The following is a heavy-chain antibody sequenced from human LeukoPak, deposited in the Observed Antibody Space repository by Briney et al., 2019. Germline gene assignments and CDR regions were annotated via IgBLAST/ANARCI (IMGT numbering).Heavy chain of an antibody. J-gene: IGHJ6*03. CDR3: ARGNYDFWSGFSYYYMDV. CDR2: IYYSGST. D-gene: IGHD3-3*01. Sequence: PSETLSLTCTVSGGSVSSGSYYWSWIRQPPGKGLEWIGYIYYSGSTNYNPSLKSRVTISVDTSKNQFPLKLSSVTAADTAVYYCARGNYDFWSGFSYYYMDVWGKGTTVTVSS. CDR1: GGSVSSGSYY. V-gene: IGHV4-61*01.